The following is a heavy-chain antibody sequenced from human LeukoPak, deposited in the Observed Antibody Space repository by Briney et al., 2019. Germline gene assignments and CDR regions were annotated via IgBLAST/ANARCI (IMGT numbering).Heavy chain of an antibody. V-gene: IGHV4-34*01. D-gene: IGHD6-13*01. CDR1: GGSFSGYY. Sequence: SETLSLPCAVYGGSFSGYYWSWIRQPPGKGLEWIGEINHSGSTNYNPSLKSRVTISVDTSKNQFSLKLSSVTAADTAVYYCARRGSSSWYSYWVSHFDLWGRGTLVTVSS. J-gene: IGHJ2*01. CDR2: INHSGST. CDR3: ARRGSSSWYSYWVSHFDL.